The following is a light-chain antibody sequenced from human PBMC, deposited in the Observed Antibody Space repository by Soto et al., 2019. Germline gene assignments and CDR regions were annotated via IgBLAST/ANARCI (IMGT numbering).Light chain of an antibody. V-gene: IGLV2-14*01. Sequence: QPVLTQPASVSGSPGQSITISCSGTRSDIGSYNYVAWYQQFPGKTPKILIYGVSNRPSGVSSRFSGSKSGNTASLTISGLQAEDEADYYCCSYAGSYTPYVFGTGTKLTVL. CDR3: CSYAGSYTPYV. CDR2: GVS. CDR1: RSDIGSYNY. J-gene: IGLJ1*01.